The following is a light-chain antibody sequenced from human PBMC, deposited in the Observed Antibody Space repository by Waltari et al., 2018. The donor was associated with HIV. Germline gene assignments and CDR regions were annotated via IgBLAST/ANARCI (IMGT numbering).Light chain of an antibody. Sequence: VMTQSPLPLPVSPGEPASISCRSNQSLLHSNGNNYFDWYLHKSGQSPKLVIYLASIRASGVPDRVSGSGSGTDFTLKFSRVEAEDVGVYYCMQSLQTPRTFGGGTNVQIK. V-gene: IGKV2-28*01. CDR2: LAS. J-gene: IGKJ4*01. CDR1: QSLLHSNGNNY. CDR3: MQSLQTPRT.